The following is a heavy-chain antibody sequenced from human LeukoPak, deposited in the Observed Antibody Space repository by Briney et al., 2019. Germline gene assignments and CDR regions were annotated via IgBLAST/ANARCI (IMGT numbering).Heavy chain of an antibody. J-gene: IGHJ4*02. V-gene: IGHV1-69*01. Sequence: ASVKVSCKASGGTFSSYAISWLRQAPGQGLEWMGGIIPIFGTANYAQKFQGRVTITADESTSTAYMELSSLRSEDTAVYYCAQRPYYYDSSGYYWGQGTLVTVSS. CDR3: AQRPYYYDSSGYY. D-gene: IGHD3-22*01. CDR2: IIPIFGTA. CDR1: GGTFSSYA.